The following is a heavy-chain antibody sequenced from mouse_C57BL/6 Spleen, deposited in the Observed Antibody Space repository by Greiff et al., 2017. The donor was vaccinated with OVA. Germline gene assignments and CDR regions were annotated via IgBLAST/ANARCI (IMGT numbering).Heavy chain of an antibody. CDR3: ASRGDYDENLYALDY. CDR2: IYPGDGDT. D-gene: IGHD2-4*01. J-gene: IGHJ4*01. Sequence: QVQLQQSGPELVKPGASVKISCKASGYAFSSSWMNWVKQRPGKGLEWIGRIYPGDGDTNYNGKFKGKATLTADKSSSTAYMQLSSLTSEDSAVYSCASRGDYDENLYALDYWGQGTSVTVSS. V-gene: IGHV1-82*01. CDR1: GYAFSSSW.